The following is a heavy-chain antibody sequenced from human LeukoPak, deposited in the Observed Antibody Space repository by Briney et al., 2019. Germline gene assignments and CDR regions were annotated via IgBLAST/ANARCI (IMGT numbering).Heavy chain of an antibody. Sequence: ASVKVSCKAFGYTFTSYDINWVRQATGQGLEWMGWMNPNSGNTGYAQKFQGRVTMTRNTSISTAYMELSSLRSEDTAVYYCARGVGYSGGNWFDPWGQGTLVTVSA. J-gene: IGHJ5*02. D-gene: IGHD5-18*01. CDR2: MNPNSGNT. V-gene: IGHV1-8*01. CDR3: ARGVGYSGGNWFDP. CDR1: GYTFTSYD.